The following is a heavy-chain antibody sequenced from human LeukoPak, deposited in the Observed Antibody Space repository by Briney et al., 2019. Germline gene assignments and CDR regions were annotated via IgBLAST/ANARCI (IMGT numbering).Heavy chain of an antibody. CDR1: GYSFTDYD. CDR3: ARSGPISLRF. J-gene: IGHJ4*02. CDR2: MNPKTDNT. V-gene: IGHV1-8*01. D-gene: IGHD2/OR15-2a*01. Sequence: ASVKVSCRPSGYSFTDYDIHWVRQATGQGLEWMGWMNPKTDNTEYAQKFQGRVTLTWITSISTAYMELSSLKSEDTAVYFCARSGPISLRFWGQGTLVTVSS.